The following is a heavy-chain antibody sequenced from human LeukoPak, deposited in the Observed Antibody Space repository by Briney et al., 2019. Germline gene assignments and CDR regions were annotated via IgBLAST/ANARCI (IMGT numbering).Heavy chain of an antibody. V-gene: IGHV3-7*01. CDR1: EFTVSNNY. D-gene: IGHD6-13*01. J-gene: IGHJ4*02. CDR2: IKQDGSEK. Sequence: GGSLRLSCAASEFTVSNNYMSWVRQAPGKGLEWVANIKQDGSEKYYVDSVKGRFTISRDNAKNSVYLQMNSLRAEDTAVYYCARVGSSSQTRGWAQGTLVTVSS. CDR3: ARVGSSSQTRG.